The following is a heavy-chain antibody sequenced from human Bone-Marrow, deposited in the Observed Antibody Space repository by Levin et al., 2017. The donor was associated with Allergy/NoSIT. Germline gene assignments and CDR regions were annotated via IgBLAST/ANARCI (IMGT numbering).Heavy chain of an antibody. CDR3: ARGRDYSKEFDY. CDR1: GFTVSSNY. CDR2: IYSGGST. V-gene: IGHV3-53*01. J-gene: IGHJ4*02. D-gene: IGHD4-11*01. Sequence: GESLKISCAASGFTVSSNYMSWVRQAPGKGLEWVSVIYSGGSTYYADSVKGRFTISRDNSKNTLYLQMNSLRAEDTAVYYCARGRDYSKEFDYWGQGTLVTVSS.